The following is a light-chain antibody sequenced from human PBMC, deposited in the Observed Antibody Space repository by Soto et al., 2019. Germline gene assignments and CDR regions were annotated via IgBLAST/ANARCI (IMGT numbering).Light chain of an antibody. Sequence: ESVLTQSPATLPLSPGERPTLSYKASQSVSRYLAWYKQKPGQAPRLLSYDASNRATGIPARFSGSGSGTEFTLTISSLQPEDFEVYYCQQRSNWPITFGQGTRLEIK. CDR3: QQRSNWPIT. J-gene: IGKJ5*01. V-gene: IGKV3-11*01. CDR1: QSVSRY. CDR2: DAS.